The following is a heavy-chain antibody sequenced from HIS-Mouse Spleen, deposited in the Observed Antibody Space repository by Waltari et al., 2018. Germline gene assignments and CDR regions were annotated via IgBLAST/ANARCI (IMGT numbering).Heavy chain of an antibody. CDR1: GGSISSSSYY. D-gene: IGHD6-13*01. V-gene: IGHV4-39*07. CDR3: AREIPYSSSWYDWYFDL. Sequence: QLQLQESGPGLVKPSETLSLTCTVSGGSISSSSYYWGWIRQPPGKGLEWIGSIYYSGRTDDNPSLKSRVTISVDTSKNQFSLKLSSVTAADTAVYYCAREIPYSSSWYDWYFDLWGRGTLVTVSS. CDR2: IYYSGRT. J-gene: IGHJ2*01.